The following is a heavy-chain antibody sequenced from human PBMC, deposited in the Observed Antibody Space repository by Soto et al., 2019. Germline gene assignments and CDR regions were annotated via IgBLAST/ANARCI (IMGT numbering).Heavy chain of an antibody. V-gene: IGHV4-31*03. Sequence: QVRLQESGQGLVRPSQTLSLICTVSGGSIRNDNFYWSFLRRRPGTGLEWLGYISYSGITFYNPSLESRPFISVDPSNNKFSLNLKSVTAADSAMYSCAGDLDGVVTRRGAFAVWGPGTLVTVSS. CDR3: AGDLDGVVTRRGAFAV. J-gene: IGHJ3*01. D-gene: IGHD3-22*01. CDR1: GGSIRNDNFY. CDR2: ISYSGIT.